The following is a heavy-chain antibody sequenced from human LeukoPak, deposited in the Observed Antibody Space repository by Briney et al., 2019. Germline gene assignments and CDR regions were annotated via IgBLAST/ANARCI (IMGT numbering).Heavy chain of an antibody. V-gene: IGHV3-21*01. CDR3: AELGITMIGGV. CDR1: GFTFSTHI. CDR2: ISGDITYI. D-gene: IGHD3-10*02. J-gene: IGHJ6*04. Sequence: PGGSLRLSCAASGFTFSTHIMNWVRQAPGKGLEWVSSISGDITYIYYADSVKGRFTISRDNAKNSLYLQMNSLRAEDTAVYYCAELGITMIGGVWGKGTTVTISS.